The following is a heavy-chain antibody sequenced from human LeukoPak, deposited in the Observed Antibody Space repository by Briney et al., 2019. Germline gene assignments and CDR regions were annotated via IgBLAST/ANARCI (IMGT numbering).Heavy chain of an antibody. J-gene: IGHJ4*02. V-gene: IGHV4-59*01. CDR3: ARDIDY. CDR1: GGSISSYY. CDR2: IYYSGST. Sequence: SETLSLTCTVSGGSISSYYWSWIRQPPGKGLEWIGYIYYSGSTNYNPSLKSRVTISVDTSKNQFSLKLSSVTAADTAVYYCARDIDYWGQGTLVTVSS.